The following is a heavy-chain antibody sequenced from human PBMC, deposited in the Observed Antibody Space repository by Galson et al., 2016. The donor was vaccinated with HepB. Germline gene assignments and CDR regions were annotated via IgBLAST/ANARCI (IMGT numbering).Heavy chain of an antibody. CDR2: ISDIGSP. J-gene: IGHJ4*02. CDR3: GRASGYFDY. CDR1: GDSISSGGYS. V-gene: IGHV4-30-2*01. Sequence: TLSLTCGVSGDSISSGGYSWGWIRQPPGQGLQLMGYISDIGSPYLHPSFKDRVTLSTDRSKNQFSLHLNSVTAADTAVYYCGRASGYFDYWGRGILVTVSS. D-gene: IGHD1-26*01.